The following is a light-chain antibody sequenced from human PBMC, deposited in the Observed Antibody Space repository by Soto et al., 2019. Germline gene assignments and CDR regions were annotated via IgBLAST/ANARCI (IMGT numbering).Light chain of an antibody. CDR1: QGISGW. V-gene: IGKV1-5*01. CDR2: EAS. CDR3: QQYYSDWT. J-gene: IGKJ1*01. Sequence: DIQMTQSPSSLSASVGDRVTITCRASQGISGWLAWYQQKPGTAPKLLIYEASNLESGVPSRFSGSGSGTEFTLTISSLQPDDFATYYCQQYYSDWTFGQGTKVDIK.